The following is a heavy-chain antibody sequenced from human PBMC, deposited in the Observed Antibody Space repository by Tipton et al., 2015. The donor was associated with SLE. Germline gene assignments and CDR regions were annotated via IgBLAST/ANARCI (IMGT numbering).Heavy chain of an antibody. CDR2: IRYDGSDK. CDR1: GFTFSSYA. Sequence: SLRLSCAASGFTFSSYAMHWVRQAPGKGLEWVSFIRYDGSDKFYADSVKGRFTISRDNSKNTLYLQLNSLRTEDTAVYYCARGIAVWGQGTLVTVSS. J-gene: IGHJ4*02. V-gene: IGHV3-30*02. CDR3: ARGIAV. D-gene: IGHD6-19*01.